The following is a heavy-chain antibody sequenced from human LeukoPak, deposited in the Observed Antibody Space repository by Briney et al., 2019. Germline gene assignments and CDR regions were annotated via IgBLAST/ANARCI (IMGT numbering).Heavy chain of an antibody. V-gene: IGHV4-31*03. CDR3: ARGPGPSEALRGYFDY. Sequence: PSETLSLTCTVSGGSISSGGYYWSWIRQHPGKGLEWIGYIYYSGSTYYNPSLKSRVTISVDTSKNQFSLKLSSVTAADTAVYYCARGPGPSEALRGYFDYWGQGTLVTVSS. J-gene: IGHJ4*02. CDR2: IYYSGST. CDR1: GGSISSGGYY. D-gene: IGHD5/OR15-5a*01.